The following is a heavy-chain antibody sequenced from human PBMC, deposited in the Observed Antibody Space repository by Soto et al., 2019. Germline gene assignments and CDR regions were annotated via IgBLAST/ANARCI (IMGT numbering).Heavy chain of an antibody. CDR3: AKSQEGKLATFDY. CDR1: GFTFSSYA. Sequence: GGSLRLSCAASGFTFSSYAMSCVRQAPGKGLEWVSAISGSGGITYYADSVKGRFTISRDNSKNKMYMQMNSLRAEDTAVYYCAKSQEGKLATFDYCGQGTLVTVSS. V-gene: IGHV3-23*01. CDR2: ISGSGGIT. J-gene: IGHJ4*02. D-gene: IGHD6-6*01.